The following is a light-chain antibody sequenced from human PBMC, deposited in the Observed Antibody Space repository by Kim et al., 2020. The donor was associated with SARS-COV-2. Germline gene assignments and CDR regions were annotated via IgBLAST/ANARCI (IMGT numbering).Light chain of an antibody. CDR1: QVISNY. V-gene: IGKV1-17*03. Sequence: SFIGDSVTLTFRASQVISNYLAWFQQKPGKVPKRLIYAASILQSGVPSRFCGSGSGTEFTLTISCLQPEDFATYYCLQHDSYPWTFGQETKVDIK. J-gene: IGKJ1*01. CDR2: AAS. CDR3: LQHDSYPWT.